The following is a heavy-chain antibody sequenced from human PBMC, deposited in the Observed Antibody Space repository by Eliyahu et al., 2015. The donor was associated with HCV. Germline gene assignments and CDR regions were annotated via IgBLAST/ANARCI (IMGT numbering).Heavy chain of an antibody. Sequence: QVQLEQSGAEVKKPGSSVKVSCKASGGTFRTLSINWVRQAPGQGLEWMGRIPPGLGSSNYAQKFQGRVSITADESTATAYLELNSLTSDDTAIFYCATVRASVTHRAEYFQHWGQGTLVTVS. CDR3: ATVRASVTHRAEYFQH. D-gene: IGHD5/OR15-5a*01. J-gene: IGHJ1*01. CDR2: IPPGLGSS. CDR1: GGTFRTLS. V-gene: IGHV1-69*01.